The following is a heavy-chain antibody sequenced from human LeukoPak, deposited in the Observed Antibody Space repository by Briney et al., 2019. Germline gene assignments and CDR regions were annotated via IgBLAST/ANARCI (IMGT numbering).Heavy chain of an antibody. CDR3: ARDSAPYCGGDCYFDY. J-gene: IGHJ4*01. Sequence: GRSLRLSCAASGFTFSRFGKHWVRQAPGKGLEWEAVIWFDGSSTYYADSVKGRFTISRDNSKNMLYLQMNSLRVEDTGVYFCARDSAPYCGGDCYFDYWGHGTLVTVSS. CDR1: GFTFSRFG. CDR2: IWFDGSST. D-gene: IGHD2-21*02. V-gene: IGHV3-33*01.